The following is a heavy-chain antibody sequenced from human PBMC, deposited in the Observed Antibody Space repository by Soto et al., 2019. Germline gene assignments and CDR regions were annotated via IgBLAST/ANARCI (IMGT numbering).Heavy chain of an antibody. CDR1: GFTFSSYS. Sequence: GGSLRLSCAASGFTFSSYSMNWVRQAPGKGLEWVSSISSSSSYIYYADSVKGRFTISRDNAKNSLYLQMNSLRAEDTAVYYCARELGPSQKAVAGRNGMDVWGQGTTVTVSS. V-gene: IGHV3-21*01. D-gene: IGHD6-19*01. J-gene: IGHJ6*02. CDR2: ISSSSSYI. CDR3: ARELGPSQKAVAGRNGMDV.